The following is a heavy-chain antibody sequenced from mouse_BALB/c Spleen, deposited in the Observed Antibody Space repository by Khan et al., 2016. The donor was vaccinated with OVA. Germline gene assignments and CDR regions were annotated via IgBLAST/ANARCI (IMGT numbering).Heavy chain of an antibody. Sequence: IQLVQSGAELVKPGASVKLSCTASGFNIKDTYMHWVKQRPEQGLEWIGRIDPANGYTKYDPKFQGKATITADTSSNTAYLQLSSLTSEDTAVYYCASPSWFAYWGQGTLVTVSA. CDR3: ASPSWFAY. V-gene: IGHV14-3*02. CDR2: IDPANGYT. J-gene: IGHJ3*01. CDR1: GFNIKDTY.